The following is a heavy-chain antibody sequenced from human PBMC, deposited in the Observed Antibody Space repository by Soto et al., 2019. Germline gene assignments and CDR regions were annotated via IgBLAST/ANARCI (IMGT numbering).Heavy chain of an antibody. J-gene: IGHJ4*02. CDR1: GFTFSSYA. CDR2: ISYDGSNK. D-gene: IGHD3-22*01. V-gene: IGHV3-30-3*01. Sequence: QVQLVESGGGVVQPGRSLRLSCAASGFTFSSYAMHWVRQAPGKGLEWVAVISYDGSNKYYADSVKGRFTISRDNSKNTLCLQMNSLRAEDTAVYYCARPFLTYYDSSGCTWGQGTLVTVSS. CDR3: ARPFLTYYDSSGCT.